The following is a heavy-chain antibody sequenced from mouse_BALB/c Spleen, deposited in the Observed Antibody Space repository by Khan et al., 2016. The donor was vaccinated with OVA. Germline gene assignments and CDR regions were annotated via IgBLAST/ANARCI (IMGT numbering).Heavy chain of an antibody. CDR3: AISYYYGSRYSTMDD. J-gene: IGHJ4*01. CDR2: IYPGSGNT. CDR1: GYTFTKYW. D-gene: IGHD1-1*01. Sequence: QVQLQQSGAELVRPGTSVKMSCKAAGYTFTKYWIGWVKQRPGHGLEWIGDIYPGSGNTNYNEKFKGKATLTADTSFSTAYMQLNSLTSEDSAVDYYAISYYYGSRYSTMDDWGQGTSVTVSS. V-gene: IGHV1-63*02.